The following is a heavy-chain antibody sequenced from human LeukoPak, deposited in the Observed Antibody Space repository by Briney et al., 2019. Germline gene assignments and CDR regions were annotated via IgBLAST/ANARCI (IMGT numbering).Heavy chain of an antibody. V-gene: IGHV1-69*05. CDR1: GGTISSHA. D-gene: IGHD4-17*01. CDR3: ARGKYGLRRNYYGMDV. CDR2: IIPVFGTV. Sequence: GASVKVSCRASGGTISSHAISWVRQAPGQGLEWMGGIIPVFGTVRYTQIFQGRLTINTDESTSTVDMELSSLQSEDTAVYYCARGKYGLRRNYYGMDVWGQGTTVTVSS. J-gene: IGHJ6*02.